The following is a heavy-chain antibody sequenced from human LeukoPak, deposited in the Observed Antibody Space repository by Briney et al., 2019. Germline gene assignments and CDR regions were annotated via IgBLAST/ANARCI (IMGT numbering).Heavy chain of an antibody. CDR2: INHSGST. J-gene: IGHJ5*02. CDR1: GGSFSGYY. CDR3: ARGETVNCSSTSCPGWLDP. Sequence: SETLSLTCAVYGGSFSGYYWSWIRQPPGKGLEWIGEINHSGSTNYNPSLKSRVTISVDTSKNQFSLKLSSVTAADTAVYYCARGETVNCSSTSCPGWLDPWGQGTLVTVSS. V-gene: IGHV4-34*01. D-gene: IGHD2-2*01.